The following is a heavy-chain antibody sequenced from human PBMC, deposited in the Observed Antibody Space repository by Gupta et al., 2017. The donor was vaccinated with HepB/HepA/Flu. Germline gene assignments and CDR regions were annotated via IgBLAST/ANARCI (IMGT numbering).Heavy chain of an antibody. V-gene: IGHV3-23*01. CDR1: WQAVTKYA. J-gene: IGHJ4*02. CDR2: ISGSGGTT. Sequence: EVQLLEYGGGLVQPGGSLRLSCETFWQAVTKYAMSWDRQGPGKGLEWVSRISGSGGTTDYADSVKGRFTISRDNSKNTLYLQMNSLRADDTAVYHCARGLEYSSLWGQGTLVTVSS. D-gene: IGHD6-6*01. CDR3: ARGLEYSSL.